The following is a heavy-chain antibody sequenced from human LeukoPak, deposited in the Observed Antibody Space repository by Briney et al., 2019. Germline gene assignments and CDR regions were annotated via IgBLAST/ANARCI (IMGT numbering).Heavy chain of an antibody. Sequence: SETLSLTCSVSGDSISIYYWNWIRQSPGKGLEWIGYFFYTGSTNYNPSLKSRVHMSVDTSKNQVSLTLRSVTAADTAVYYCARRPYHYHRLDVWGPGTTVIVSS. J-gene: IGHJ6*02. CDR2: FFYTGST. CDR3: ARRPYHYHRLDV. V-gene: IGHV4-59*08. CDR1: GDSISIYY.